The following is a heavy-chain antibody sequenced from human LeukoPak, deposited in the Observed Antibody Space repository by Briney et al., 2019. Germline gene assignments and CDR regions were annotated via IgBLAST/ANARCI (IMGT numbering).Heavy chain of an antibody. D-gene: IGHD4-17*01. CDR1: GFTFSAYA. CDR2: IRGGGGSA. J-gene: IGHJ3*02. Sequence: GGSLRLSCTASGFTFSAYAMMWVRQAPGKGPEWVSAIRGGGGSAFYADSVKGRFTISRDNSEYTLFLQMNSLRAEDTAVYYCARDPNGDYIGAFDMWGPGTMVTVSS. CDR3: ARDPNGDYIGAFDM. V-gene: IGHV3-23*01.